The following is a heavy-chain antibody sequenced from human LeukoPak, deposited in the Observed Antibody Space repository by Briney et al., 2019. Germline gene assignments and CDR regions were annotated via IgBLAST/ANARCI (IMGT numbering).Heavy chain of an antibody. CDR3: ASHITGTTVWFDP. V-gene: IGHV4-39*01. D-gene: IGHD1-7*01. Sequence: SETLSLTCTVPGGSISSSSYYWGWIRQPPGKGLEWIGSIYYSGSTYYNPSLKSRVTISVDTSKNQFSLKLSSVTAADTAVYYCASHITGTTVWFDPWGQGTLVTVSS. J-gene: IGHJ5*02. CDR1: GGSISSSSYY. CDR2: IYYSGST.